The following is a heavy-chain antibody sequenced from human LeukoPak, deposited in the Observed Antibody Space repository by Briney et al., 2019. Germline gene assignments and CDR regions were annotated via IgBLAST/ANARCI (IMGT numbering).Heavy chain of an antibody. D-gene: IGHD1-26*01. CDR1: GGSISNNNYY. J-gene: IGHJ1*01. V-gene: IGHV4-39*07. CDR3: ARALSGTYGLFQH. CDR2: IYYSGST. Sequence: SGTLSLTCTVSGGSISNNNYYWAWIRQPPGKGLECIGSIYYSGSTYYNPSLRSRVTISVDTSKNQFSLNLNPVTAADTAVYYCARALSGTYGLFQHWGQGTLVTVSS.